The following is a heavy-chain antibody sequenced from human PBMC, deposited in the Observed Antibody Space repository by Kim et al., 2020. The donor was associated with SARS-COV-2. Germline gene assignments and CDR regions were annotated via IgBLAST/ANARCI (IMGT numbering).Heavy chain of an antibody. CDR3: ARGTVGERQLVQWFDH. V-gene: IGHV4-39*01. CDR1: GGSISSSSYY. Sequence: SETLSLTCTVSGGSISSSSYYWGWIRQPPGKGLEWIGSIYYSGSTYYNPSLKSRVTISVDTSKNQFSLKLSSVTAADTAVYYCARGTVGERQLVQWFDH. J-gene: IGHJ5*02. D-gene: IGHD6-13*01. CDR2: IYYSGST.